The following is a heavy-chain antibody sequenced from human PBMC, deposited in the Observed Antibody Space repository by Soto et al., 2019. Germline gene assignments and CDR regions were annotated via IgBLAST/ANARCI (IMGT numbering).Heavy chain of an antibody. D-gene: IGHD4-17*01. CDR3: GLEGVYYGDYNYYFDY. Sequence: QVQLVESGGGVVQPGRSLRLSCAASGFTFSNYGMHWVRQAPGKGLEWVAVISYDGNNKYYADSVKGRFTISRDNSKNTPYLQMNSLRAEDTAVYYCGLEGVYYGDYNYYFDYWGQGTLVTVSS. V-gene: IGHV3-30*03. CDR2: ISYDGNNK. CDR1: GFTFSNYG. J-gene: IGHJ4*02.